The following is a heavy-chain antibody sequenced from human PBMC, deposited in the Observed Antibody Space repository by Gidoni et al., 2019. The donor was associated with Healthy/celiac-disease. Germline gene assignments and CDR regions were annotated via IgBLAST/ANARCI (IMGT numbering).Heavy chain of an antibody. CDR3: ASAVESIAAAFNYYYYGMDV. CDR2: IYYSGST. Sequence: QLQLQESGPGLVKPSETLSLTCTVSGGSISSSSYYWGWIRQPPGKGLEWIGSIYYSGSTYYNPSLKSRVTISVDTSKNQFSLKLSSVTAADTAVYYCASAVESIAAAFNYYYYGMDVWGQGTTVTVSS. J-gene: IGHJ6*02. D-gene: IGHD6-13*01. CDR1: GGSISSSSYY. V-gene: IGHV4-39*01.